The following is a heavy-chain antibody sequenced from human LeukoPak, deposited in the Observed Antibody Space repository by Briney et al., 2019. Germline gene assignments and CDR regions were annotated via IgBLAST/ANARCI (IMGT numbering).Heavy chain of an antibody. Sequence: PWVSRHFSSQGSGYGSTSYCIGWVRQMSRQGREWMGFIYPGETDTKYSPPFRGQVTISADKTISTAYLQWSSPKASDTAMYYCASRRIESERPDSFDIWGQGTMVTVSS. CDR3: ASRRIESERPDSFDI. D-gene: IGHD1-26*01. J-gene: IGHJ3*02. CDR1: GYGSTSYC. V-gene: IGHV5-51*01. CDR2: IYPGETDT.